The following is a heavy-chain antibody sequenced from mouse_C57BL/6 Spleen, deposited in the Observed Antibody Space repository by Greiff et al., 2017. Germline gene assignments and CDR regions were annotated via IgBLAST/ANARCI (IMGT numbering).Heavy chain of an antibody. CDR3: ARESYGNDWYFDV. J-gene: IGHJ1*03. CDR2: INPNNGGT. D-gene: IGHD2-1*01. V-gene: IGHV1-18*01. CDR1: GYTFTDYN. Sequence: VQLQQSGPELVKPGASVKIPCKASGYTFTDYNMDWVQQSHGKSLEWIGDINPNNGGTIYNQKFKGMATLTVDKSSSTAYMELRSLTSEDTAVYYCARESYGNDWYFDVWGTGTTVTVSS.